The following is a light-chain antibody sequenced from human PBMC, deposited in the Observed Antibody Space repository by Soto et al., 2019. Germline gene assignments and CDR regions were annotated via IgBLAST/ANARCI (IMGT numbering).Light chain of an antibody. V-gene: IGLV2-14*01. CDR1: SGDIGSYNR. J-gene: IGLJ1*01. CDR2: EVT. Sequence: QSALTQPASVSGSPGQSITISCTGTSGDIGSYNRVSWYQQHPGKAPKLIIYEVTDRPSGVSNRFSGSKSGNTASLTISGLQAEDEAEYYCATWDDSLNGYVFGTGTQLTVL. CDR3: ATWDDSLNGYV.